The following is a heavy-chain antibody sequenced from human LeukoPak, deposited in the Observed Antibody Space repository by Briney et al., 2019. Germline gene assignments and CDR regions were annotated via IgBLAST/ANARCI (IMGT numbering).Heavy chain of an antibody. CDR3: ARQAPGLRSDYYYYYMDV. CDR1: GGSISSYY. V-gene: IGHV4-59*08. D-gene: IGHD4-17*01. Sequence: PSETLSLTCTVSGGSISSYYWSWIRQPPGKGLEWIGYIYYSGSTYYNPSLKSRVTISVDTSKNQFSLKLSSVTAADTAVYFCARQAPGLRSDYYYYYMDVWGRGTTVTVSS. J-gene: IGHJ6*03. CDR2: IYYSGST.